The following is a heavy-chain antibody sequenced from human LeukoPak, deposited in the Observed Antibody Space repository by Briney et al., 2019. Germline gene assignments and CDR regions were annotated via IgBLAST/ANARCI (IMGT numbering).Heavy chain of an antibody. J-gene: IGHJ4*02. CDR3: ARGPQTIFGAFDY. D-gene: IGHD3-3*01. CDR2: ISAYNGNT. Sequence: ASVKVSCKASGYTFTSYGISWVRQAPGQGLERMGWISAYNGNTNYAQKLQGRVTMTRDMSTSTVYMELSSLRSEDTAVYYCARGPQTIFGAFDYWGQGTLVTVSS. V-gene: IGHV1-18*01. CDR1: GYTFTSYG.